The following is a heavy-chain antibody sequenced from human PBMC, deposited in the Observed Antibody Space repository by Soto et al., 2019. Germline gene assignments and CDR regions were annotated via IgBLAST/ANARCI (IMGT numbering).Heavy chain of an antibody. J-gene: IGHJ6*02. CDR3: ARGAGRCSSTSCYARTYYYGMDV. V-gene: IGHV4-30-4*01. CDR1: GGSISSGDYY. CDR2: IYYSGST. Sequence: QVQLQESGPGLVKPSQTLSLTCTVSGGSISSGDYYWSWIRQPPGKGLEWIGYIYYSGSTYYNPSLMSRVAISVDTSKTQFSLKLSSVTAADTAVYFCARGAGRCSSTSCYARTYYYGMDVWGHGTTVTVSS. D-gene: IGHD2-2*01.